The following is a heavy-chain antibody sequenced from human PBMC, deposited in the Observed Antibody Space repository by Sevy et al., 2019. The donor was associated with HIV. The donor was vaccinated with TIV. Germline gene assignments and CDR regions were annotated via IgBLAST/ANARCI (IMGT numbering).Heavy chain of an antibody. CDR1: GFTFSSYA. CDR3: ARDDGGYSYGHDPFDI. Sequence: GGSMRLSCAASGFTFSSYAMHWVRQAPGKGLEWVAVISYDGSNKYYADSVKGRFTISRDNSKNTLYLQMNSLRAEDTAVYYCARDDGGYSYGHDPFDIWGQGTMVTVSS. CDR2: ISYDGSNK. J-gene: IGHJ3*02. D-gene: IGHD5-18*01. V-gene: IGHV3-30*04.